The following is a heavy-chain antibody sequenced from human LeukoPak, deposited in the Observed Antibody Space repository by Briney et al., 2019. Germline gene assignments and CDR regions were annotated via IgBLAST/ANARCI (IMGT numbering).Heavy chain of an antibody. CDR2: IIPIFGTA. J-gene: IGHJ4*02. Sequence: SVKVSCKASGGTFSSYAISWVRQAPGQGLEWMGGIIPIFGTANYAQKFQGRVTITADESTSTAYMELSSLRSDDTAVYYCARGGYSSRGIDYWGQGTLVTVSS. CDR3: ARGGYSSRGIDY. V-gene: IGHV1-69*13. D-gene: IGHD6-19*01. CDR1: GGTFSSYA.